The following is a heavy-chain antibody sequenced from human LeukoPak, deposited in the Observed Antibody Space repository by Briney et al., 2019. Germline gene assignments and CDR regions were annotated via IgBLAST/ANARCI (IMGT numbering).Heavy chain of an antibody. V-gene: IGHV3-30-3*01. CDR1: GFTFSSYA. Sequence: GGSLRLSCAASGFTFSSYAMHWVRQAPGKGLEWGAVISYEGSNKYYAASVKGRFTISRVNSKNTLYLQINSLRAEDTAVYYCPRGGSYGLGRAFDIWGQGTMVTVSS. J-gene: IGHJ3*02. CDR2: ISYEGSNK. CDR3: PRGGSYGLGRAFDI. D-gene: IGHD5-18*01.